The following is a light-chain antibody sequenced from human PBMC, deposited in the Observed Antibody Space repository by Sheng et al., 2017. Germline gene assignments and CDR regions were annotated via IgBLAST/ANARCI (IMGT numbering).Light chain of an antibody. CDR3: QKYNSAPTWT. CDR2: GAS. J-gene: IGKJ1*01. Sequence: DIQMTQSPYSLSASVGDRVTITCRASQAIGTYLAWYQQKPGKVPKLLIHGASTLQSGVPSRFSGSGSGTDFTLTISSLQPEDVATYYCQKYNSAPTWTFGQGPKVEIK. CDR1: QAIGTY. V-gene: IGKV1-27*01.